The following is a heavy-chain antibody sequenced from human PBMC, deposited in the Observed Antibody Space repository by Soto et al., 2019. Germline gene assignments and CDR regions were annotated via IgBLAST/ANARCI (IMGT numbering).Heavy chain of an antibody. J-gene: IGHJ4*02. CDR2: IIPILGIA. V-gene: IGHV1-69*02. Sequence: QVQLVQSGAAVKKPGSSVKVSCKASGGTFSSYTISWVRQAPGQGLEWMGRIIPILGIANYAQKFQGRVTITADKSTSTAYMELSSLRSEDTAVYYCADDYGDHGAFDYWGQGTLVTVSS. D-gene: IGHD4-17*01. CDR3: ADDYGDHGAFDY. CDR1: GGTFSSYT.